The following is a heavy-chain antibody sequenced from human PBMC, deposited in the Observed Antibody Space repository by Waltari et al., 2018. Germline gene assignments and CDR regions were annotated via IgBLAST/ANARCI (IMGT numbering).Heavy chain of an antibody. V-gene: IGHV4-34*01. CDR3: AGGSSIAARRLPYYYYGMDV. J-gene: IGHJ6*02. CDR2: INHSGST. D-gene: IGHD6-6*01. Sequence: QVQLQQWGAGLLKPSETLSLTCAVYGGSFSGYYWSWIRQPPGKGREWIGEINHSGSTNYNPSLKSRVTISVDTSKNQFSLKLSSVTAADTAVYYCAGGSSIAARRLPYYYYGMDVWGQGTTVTVSS. CDR1: GGSFSGYY.